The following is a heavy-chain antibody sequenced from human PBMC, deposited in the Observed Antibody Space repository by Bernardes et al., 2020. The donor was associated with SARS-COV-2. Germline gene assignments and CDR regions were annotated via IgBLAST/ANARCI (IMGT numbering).Heavy chain of an antibody. J-gene: IGHJ6*02. CDR3: ARDTLRDGMDV. V-gene: IGHV4-59*01. Sequence: SDTLSLTCTVAGGSISSYYCNWIPQPQEKGLEWIGYIYYSGSTNHNSSLKSQVTISVDTSKNQFSLKLSFGTDSDTAVYSGARDTLRDGMDVWGQGTTVTVSS. CDR2: IYYSGST. CDR1: GGSISSYY.